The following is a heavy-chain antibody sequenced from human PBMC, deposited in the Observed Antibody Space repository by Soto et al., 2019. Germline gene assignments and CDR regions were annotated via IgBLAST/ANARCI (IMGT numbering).Heavy chain of an antibody. CDR2: ILDDGDKK. V-gene: IGHV3-30*18. CDR1: GFDFTTSV. J-gene: IGHJ4*02. CDR3: AKDLEGRSQLWLGVLDY. Sequence: QVELVESGGGVVQRGGSLRLSCAASGFDFTTSVMHWVRQAPGKGLEWVAVILDDGDKKYYVDSVKGRFTISRDNPKKIVYLEMSSLTEEDTAVYYCAKDLEGRSQLWLGVLDYWGPGIVVSISS. D-gene: IGHD5-18*01.